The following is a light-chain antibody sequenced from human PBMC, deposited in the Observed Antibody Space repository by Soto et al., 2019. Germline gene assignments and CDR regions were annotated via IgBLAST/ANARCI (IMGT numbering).Light chain of an antibody. J-gene: IGKJ1*01. Sequence: DIVMTQSPDSLAVSLGERATINCKSSQSVLYSSNNKNHLAWYQQKPGQPPKLLIYWASTRESGVPDRFSGSGSGTDFTLTISRLQAEDVAVYYCQQYYDTPWTFGQGTNVEIK. CDR3: QQYYDTPWT. V-gene: IGKV4-1*01. CDR1: QSVLYSSNNKNH. CDR2: WAS.